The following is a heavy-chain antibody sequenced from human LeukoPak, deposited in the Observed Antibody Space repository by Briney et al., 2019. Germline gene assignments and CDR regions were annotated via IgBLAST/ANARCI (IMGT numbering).Heavy chain of an antibody. V-gene: IGHV3-13*01. CDR2: IGTAGDT. D-gene: IGHD3-22*01. CDR3: ARGGGDSSGYWGDDAFDI. Sequence: GGSLRLSCAASGFTFSSYDVHWVRQATGKGLEWVSVIGTAGDTYYPGSVKGRFTISRENAKNSLYLQMNSLRAGDTAVYYCARGGGDSSGYWGDDAFDIWGQGTMVIVSS. CDR1: GFTFSSYD. J-gene: IGHJ3*02.